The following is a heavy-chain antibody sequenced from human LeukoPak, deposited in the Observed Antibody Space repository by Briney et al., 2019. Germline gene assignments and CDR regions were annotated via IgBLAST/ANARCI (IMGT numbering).Heavy chain of an antibody. J-gene: IGHJ1*01. CDR1: GFTFSSYA. CDR2: ISGSGGST. V-gene: IGHV3-23*01. Sequence: PGGSLRLSCAASGFTFSSYAMSWVRQAPGKGLEWVSAISGSGGSTYYADSVKGRFTISRDNSKNTLYLQMNSLRAEDTAVYYCAKDLFGAAAGTRYFQHWGQGTLVTVSS. D-gene: IGHD6-13*01. CDR3: AKDLFGAAAGTRYFQH.